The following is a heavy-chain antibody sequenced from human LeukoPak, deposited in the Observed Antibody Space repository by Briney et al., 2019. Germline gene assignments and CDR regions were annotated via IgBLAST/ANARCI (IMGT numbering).Heavy chain of an antibody. D-gene: IGHD6-13*01. CDR2: IYPGDSDT. Sequence: HGESLKLSFKGSGYILSSYWIGSVRQMPGKGLEWMGIIYPGDSDTRYSPSFQGQVIISADKSISTAYLQWSSLKASDTAMYYLACVSSSWSTYSDSWGQGTLVTVSS. CDR1: GYILSSYW. CDR3: ACVSSSWSTYSDS. J-gene: IGHJ4*02. V-gene: IGHV5-51*01.